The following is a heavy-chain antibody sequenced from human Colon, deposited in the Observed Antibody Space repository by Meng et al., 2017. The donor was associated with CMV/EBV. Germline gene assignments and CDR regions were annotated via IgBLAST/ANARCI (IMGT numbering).Heavy chain of an antibody. V-gene: IGHV7-4-1*02. Sequence: SGKASGKTLTNYTMKWVGQDPGKGGGGVGGVKPNTGKQTEAQGFKGRFGFSLDTSLSTAYLQISSLKAEGAAVYYCARDLNDPARGNYWGQGTLVT. CDR2: VKPNTGKQ. CDR3: ARDLNDPARGNY. CDR1: GKTLTNYT. D-gene: IGHD2-8*01. J-gene: IGHJ4*02.